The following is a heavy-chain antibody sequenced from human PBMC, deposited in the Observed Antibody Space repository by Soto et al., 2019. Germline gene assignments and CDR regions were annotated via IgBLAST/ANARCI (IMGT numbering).Heavy chain of an antibody. CDR2: INSDGSST. J-gene: IGHJ6*02. V-gene: IGHV3-74*01. CDR3: ARVPANLRVYGMDV. Sequence: GSLRLSCAASGFTFSSYWMHWVRQAPGKGLVWVSRINSDGSSTSYADSVKGRFTISRDNAKNTLYLQMNSLRAEDTAVYYCARVPANLRVYGMDVWGQGTTVTVSS. CDR1: GFTFSSYW.